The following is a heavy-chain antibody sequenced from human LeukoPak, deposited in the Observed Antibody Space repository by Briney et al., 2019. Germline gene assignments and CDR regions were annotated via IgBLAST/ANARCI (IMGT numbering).Heavy chain of an antibody. Sequence: SETLSLTCAVCGGSFSGYYWSWIRQPPGKGLEWIGEINHSGSTNYNPSLKSRVTISVDTSKNQFSLKLSSVTAADTAVYYCARGPYSSGWGQGTLVTVSS. CDR3: ARGPYSSG. CDR1: GGSFSGYY. CDR2: INHSGST. J-gene: IGHJ4*02. D-gene: IGHD6-19*01. V-gene: IGHV4-34*01.